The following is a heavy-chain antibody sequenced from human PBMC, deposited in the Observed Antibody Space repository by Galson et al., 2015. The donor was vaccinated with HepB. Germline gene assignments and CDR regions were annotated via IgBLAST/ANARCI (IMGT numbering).Heavy chain of an antibody. V-gene: IGHV3-48*02. Sequence: SLRLSCAASGFTFSTSTMNWVRQAPGKGLEWVSYLSTTGTTIYYADSVKGRFTVSRDNAKNSLLLQMNSLRDEDTAVYYCARVRFGAVEYWFFDLWGRGTLVTVAS. D-gene: IGHD3-10*01. CDR3: ARVRFGAVEYWFFDL. CDR2: LSTTGTTI. CDR1: GFTFSTST. J-gene: IGHJ2*01.